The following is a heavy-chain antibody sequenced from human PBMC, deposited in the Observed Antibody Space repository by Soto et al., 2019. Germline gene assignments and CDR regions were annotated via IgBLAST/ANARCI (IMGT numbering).Heavy chain of an antibody. V-gene: IGHV3-23*01. CDR3: AKGTRASCSGASCYPFDY. D-gene: IGHD2-15*01. CDR2: ITGSTGNT. CDR1: GFTFSIYA. J-gene: IGHJ4*02. Sequence: GGSLRLSCAASGFTFSIYAMSWVRQAPGKGLEWVSAITGSTGNTYYADSVKGRFTIYRDNFKNTLYLQMNSLRAEDTAVFYCAKGTRASCSGASCYPFDYWGQGTQVTVSS.